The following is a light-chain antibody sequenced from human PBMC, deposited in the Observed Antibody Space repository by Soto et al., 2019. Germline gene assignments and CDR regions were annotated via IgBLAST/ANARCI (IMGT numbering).Light chain of an antibody. CDR3: QQSYTSRIT. Sequence: DIQMTHSPSSLSASVGDTVTITCRASQSISSYLNWYQQKPGKAPKLLIFAASSLQSGVPSRFSGSGSGTDFTLTVSSLQPEDFATYYCQQSYTSRITFGLGTRLEIK. CDR2: AAS. V-gene: IGKV1-39*01. J-gene: IGKJ5*01. CDR1: QSISSY.